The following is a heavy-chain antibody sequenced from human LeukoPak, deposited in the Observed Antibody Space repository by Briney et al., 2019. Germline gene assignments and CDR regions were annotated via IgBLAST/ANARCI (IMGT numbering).Heavy chain of an antibody. V-gene: IGHV3-33*06. J-gene: IGHJ4*02. CDR3: AKDHYGSGSYIDY. CDR1: GFTFSSYG. D-gene: IGHD3-10*01. CDR2: IWYDGSNK. Sequence: PGRSLRLSCAASGFTFSSYGMHWVRQAPGKGREWVAVIWYDGSNKHYADSVKGRFTISRDNSKNTLYLQMNSLRAEDTAVYYCAKDHYGSGSYIDYWGQGTLVTVSS.